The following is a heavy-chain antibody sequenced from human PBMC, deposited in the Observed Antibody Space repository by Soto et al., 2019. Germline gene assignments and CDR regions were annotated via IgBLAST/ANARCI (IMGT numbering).Heavy chain of an antibody. D-gene: IGHD3-16*01. CDR2: ISATGGTI. CDR3: AKVSGGLGYFDL. V-gene: IGHV3-23*01. J-gene: IGHJ2*01. Sequence: EVQLLESGGGLARPGGSLRLSCVASGFTFSDYAMKWVRQAPGKGLEWVATISATGGTIEYTDSLKGRFTISRDNSKNTLDQQLNCLSSDDTAVHYGAKVSGGLGYFDLWGRGTLVTVSS. CDR1: GFTFSDYA.